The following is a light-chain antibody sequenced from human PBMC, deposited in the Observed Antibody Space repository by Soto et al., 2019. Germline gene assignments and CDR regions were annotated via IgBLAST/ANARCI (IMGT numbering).Light chain of an antibody. CDR1: QSIINY. CDR3: QQSYSTPRT. CDR2: TAS. J-gene: IGKJ1*01. Sequence: DIQMTQSPSSLSASVGDRVTITCRASQSIINYLNWYQQKPGKAPKILIYTASNLQSGVPSRFSGTGSGTDFTLTISSLQPEDFATYYCQQSYSTPRTFGQGTKVDIK. V-gene: IGKV1-39*01.